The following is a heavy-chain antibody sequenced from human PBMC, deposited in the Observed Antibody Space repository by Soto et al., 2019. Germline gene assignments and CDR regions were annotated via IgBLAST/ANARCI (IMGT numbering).Heavy chain of an antibody. V-gene: IGHV6-1*01. CDR1: GDSVSSNSAA. CDR2: TYYRSKWYN. CDR3: ARGLGIAARPLYYYMDV. J-gene: IGHJ6*03. Sequence: SQTLSLTCAISGDSVSSNSAAWNWIRQSPSRGLEWLGRTYYRSKWYNDYAVSVKSRITINPDTSKNQFSLQLNSVTPEDTAVYYCARGLGIAARPLYYYMDVWGKGTTVTVSS. D-gene: IGHD6-6*01.